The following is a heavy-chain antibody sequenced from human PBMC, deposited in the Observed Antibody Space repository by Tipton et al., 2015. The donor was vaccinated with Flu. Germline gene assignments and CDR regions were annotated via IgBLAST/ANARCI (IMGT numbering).Heavy chain of an antibody. V-gene: IGHV4-39*07. D-gene: IGHD2-21*01. J-gene: IGHJ3*02. Sequence: TLSLTCSVSGDSIGSSAYYWDWIRQPPGKGLEWIGSIYYSGSAFYNPSLKNRVTMSVDTSNNQFSLILTSVTAADTAVYFCARDSILAHSNTGFDAFDIWGQGTVVNVSS. CDR1: GDSIGSSAYY. CDR2: IYYSGSA. CDR3: ARDSILAHSNTGFDAFDI.